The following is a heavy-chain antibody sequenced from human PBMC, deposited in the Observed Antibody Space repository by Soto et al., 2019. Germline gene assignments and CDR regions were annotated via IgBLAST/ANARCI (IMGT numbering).Heavy chain of an antibody. D-gene: IGHD2-2*02. Sequence: QVQLVESGGGVVQPGRSLRLSCEASGFTFSEYGMHWVRQAPGKGLEWVAGISNRGDNKYIADSVKGRFTISRDKSKNMWFRQITGIGVEDTAVYHCATVGYCSEASWYTLTIGYGMGVWVQGTTVIVSS. CDR1: GFTFSEYG. V-gene: IGHV3-30-3*01. CDR2: ISNRGDNK. CDR3: ATVGYCSEASWYTLTIGYGMGV. J-gene: IGHJ6*02.